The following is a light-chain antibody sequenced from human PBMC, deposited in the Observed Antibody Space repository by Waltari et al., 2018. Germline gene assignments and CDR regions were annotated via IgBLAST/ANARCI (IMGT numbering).Light chain of an antibody. J-gene: IGKJ4*01. CDR3: QQYGTSPLS. CDR1: QSVTSS. Sequence: EIVLTQSPGTLSWSPGERATLSCRASQSVTSSLAWYQHKPGQAPRLLIYGAFSRATGLPDRFGGSGSGTDFILTISRVEPEDFAIYYCQQYGTSPLSFGGGTKVEMK. V-gene: IGKV3-20*01. CDR2: GAF.